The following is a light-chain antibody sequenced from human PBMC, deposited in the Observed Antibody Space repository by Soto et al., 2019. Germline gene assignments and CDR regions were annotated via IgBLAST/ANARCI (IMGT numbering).Light chain of an antibody. V-gene: IGLV2-14*01. Sequence: QSALTQPASVSGSPGQSITISCTGTSSDVGGYNFVSWYQQHPGKAPKLMIYDVSNRPSGVSNRFSGSKSGNTASLTISGLQAEDEADYYCSSYTSINTLGVFGGRTKLTVL. CDR3: SSYTSINTLGV. CDR2: DVS. CDR1: SSDVGGYNF. J-gene: IGLJ2*01.